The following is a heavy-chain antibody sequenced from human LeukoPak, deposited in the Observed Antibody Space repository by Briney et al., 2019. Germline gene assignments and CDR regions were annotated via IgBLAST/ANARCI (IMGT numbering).Heavy chain of an antibody. Sequence: SETLSLTCTVSGGSISSGGYYWSWIRQHPGKGLEWIGYIYYSGSTYYNPSLKSRVTISVDTSKNQFSLKLSSVTAADTAVYYCASSILRYFDWPSPNYSGMDVWGQGTTVTVSS. CDR3: ASSILRYFDWPSPNYSGMDV. CDR2: IYYSGST. V-gene: IGHV4-31*03. D-gene: IGHD3-9*01. J-gene: IGHJ6*02. CDR1: GGSISSGGYY.